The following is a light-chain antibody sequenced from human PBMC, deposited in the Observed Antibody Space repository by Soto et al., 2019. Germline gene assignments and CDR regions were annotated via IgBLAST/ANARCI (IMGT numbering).Light chain of an antibody. CDR3: QQYETFSGT. CDR2: DAS. Sequence: DSQLTQSPSTLSASVGGTVTVTCRASQSVSGWLAWYQQKPGEAPKLLIYDASALPRGVPSRFSGSGSGTKFTLTIASLQPDDFATYYCQQYETFSGTFGPGTKVDIK. CDR1: QSVSGW. V-gene: IGKV1-5*01. J-gene: IGKJ1*01.